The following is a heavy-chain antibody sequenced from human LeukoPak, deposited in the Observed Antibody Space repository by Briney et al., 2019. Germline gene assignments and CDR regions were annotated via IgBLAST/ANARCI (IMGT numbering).Heavy chain of an antibody. CDR3: ARVRASVRYYFDY. J-gene: IGHJ4*02. CDR1: GGSISSYY. V-gene: IGHV4-4*07. D-gene: IGHD3-10*01. CDR2: IYTSGST. Sequence: SETLSLTCTVSGGSISSYYWSWTRQPAGKGLEWIGRIYTSGSTNYNPSLKSRVTISVDTSKNQFSLKLSSVTAADTAVYYCARVRASVRYYFDYWGQGTLVTVSS.